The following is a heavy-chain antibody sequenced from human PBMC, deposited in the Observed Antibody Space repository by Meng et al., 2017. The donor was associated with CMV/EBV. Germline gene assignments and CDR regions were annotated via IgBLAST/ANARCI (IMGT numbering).Heavy chain of an antibody. V-gene: IGHV5-51*01. D-gene: IGHD5-24*01. J-gene: IGHJ4*02. Sequence: GESLKISCKGSGYSFTSYWIGWVRQMAGKGLEWMGIIYPGDSGTRYSPSFQGQVTISADKSISTAYLQWSSLKASDTAMYYCATAPIEMATNGGFFDYWGQGTLVTVSS. CDR2: IYPGDSGT. CDR1: GYSFTSYW. CDR3: ATAPIEMATNGGFFDY.